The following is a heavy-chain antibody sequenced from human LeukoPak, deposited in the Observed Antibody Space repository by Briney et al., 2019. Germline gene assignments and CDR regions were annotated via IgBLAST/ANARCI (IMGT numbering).Heavy chain of an antibody. J-gene: IGHJ5*02. D-gene: IGHD1-26*01. V-gene: IGHV5-51*01. CDR1: GYSFTSNW. Sequence: GESLKISCKGSGYSFTSNWIGWVRQTPGKGLEWMGIIYPGDSDTRYSPSFQGHVTISADKSISTAYLQWSSLKASDTAMYYCARNSWYSGSYSHSINWFDPWGQGTLVTVSS. CDR3: ARNSWYSGSYSHSINWFDP. CDR2: IYPGDSDT.